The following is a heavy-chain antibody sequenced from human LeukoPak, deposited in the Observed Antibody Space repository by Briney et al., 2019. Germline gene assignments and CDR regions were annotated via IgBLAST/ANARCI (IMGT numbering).Heavy chain of an antibody. D-gene: IGHD1-1*01. CDR1: GYTFRNYG. Sequence: ASVRVSCKASGYTFRNYGISWVRQAPGQGLEWMGWISPYNGDTNYAQNLQGRVTMTTDTSTSTAYMELRSLRSDDTAVYYCARTYISPRHYFDYWGQGTLVTVSS. V-gene: IGHV1-18*01. CDR2: ISPYNGDT. J-gene: IGHJ4*02. CDR3: ARTYISPRHYFDY.